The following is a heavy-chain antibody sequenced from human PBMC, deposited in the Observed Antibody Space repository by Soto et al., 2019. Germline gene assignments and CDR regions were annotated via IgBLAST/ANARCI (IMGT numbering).Heavy chain of an antibody. CDR2: IYPGDSDT. D-gene: IGHD6-19*01. CDR1: GFTFSSYA. CDR3: AKAAVAGTYYYYYMDV. J-gene: IGHJ6*03. Sequence: GGSLRLSCAASGFTFSSYAMSWVRQAPGKGLEWMAIIYPGDSDTRYSPSFQGQVTISADKSINTAYLQWSSLKASDTAMYYCAKAAVAGTYYYYYMDVWGEGTTVTVSS. V-gene: IGHV5-51*01.